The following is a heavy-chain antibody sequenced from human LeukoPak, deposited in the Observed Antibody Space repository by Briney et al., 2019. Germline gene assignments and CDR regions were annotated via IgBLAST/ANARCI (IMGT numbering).Heavy chain of an antibody. V-gene: IGHV3-30*02. CDR1: GFTFSGHG. CDR2: IRFDGSDK. D-gene: IGHD6-19*01. Sequence: PGGSLRLSCATSGFTFSGHGMHWVRQAPGKGLEWVAFIRFDGSDKNYADSVKGRVTISRDNAETTLVLQMSSLRAEDAAVYYCAKDAGTIFYSSGSPYYYYYMDVWGKGTTVTVSS. J-gene: IGHJ6*03. CDR3: AKDAGTIFYSSGSPYYYYYMDV.